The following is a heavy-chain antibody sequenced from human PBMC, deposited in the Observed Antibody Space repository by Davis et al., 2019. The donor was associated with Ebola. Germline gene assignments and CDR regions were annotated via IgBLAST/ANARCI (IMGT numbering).Heavy chain of an antibody. CDR1: GGSISSYY. Sequence: SETLSLTCTLSGGSISSYYWSCIRQPPGKGLEWNGYIYYSGSTNYNPALKSRVTISVDTSKNQFSLKLSSVTAADTAVYYCARDGVSSWALNWFDPWGQGTLVTVSS. V-gene: IGHV4-59*12. CDR3: ARDGVSSWALNWFDP. D-gene: IGHD6-13*01. J-gene: IGHJ5*02. CDR2: IYYSGST.